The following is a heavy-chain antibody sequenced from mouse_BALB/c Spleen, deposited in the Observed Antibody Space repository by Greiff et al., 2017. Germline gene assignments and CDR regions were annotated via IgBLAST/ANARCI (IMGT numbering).Heavy chain of an antibody. Sequence: VQVVESGAELAKPGASVKMSCKASGYTFTSYWMHWVKQRPGQGLEWIGYINPSTGYTEYNQKFKDKATLTADKSSSTAYMQLSSLTSEDSAVYYCARGKAFAYWGQGTLVTVSA. CDR3: ARGKAFAY. CDR1: GYTFTSYW. CDR2: INPSTGYT. J-gene: IGHJ3*01. V-gene: IGHV1-7*01.